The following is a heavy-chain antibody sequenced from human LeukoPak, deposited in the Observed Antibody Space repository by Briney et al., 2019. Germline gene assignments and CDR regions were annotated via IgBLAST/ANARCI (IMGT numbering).Heavy chain of an antibody. CDR2: IQFDGGDI. Sequence: GGSLRLSCAASGFTVSSNYMSWVRQAPGKGLEWVAFIQFDGGDIFYADSVKGRFTISRDNSKNTLFLQMNSLRTEDTALYYCAKGRRGYTAMVDRWGQGTLVTVSS. CDR3: AKGRRGYTAMVDR. D-gene: IGHD5-18*01. CDR1: GFTVSSNY. V-gene: IGHV3-30*02. J-gene: IGHJ4*02.